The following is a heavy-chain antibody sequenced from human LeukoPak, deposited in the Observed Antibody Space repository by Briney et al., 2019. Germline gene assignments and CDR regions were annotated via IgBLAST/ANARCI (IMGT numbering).Heavy chain of an antibody. V-gene: IGHV1-8*01. D-gene: IGHD7-27*01. CDR3: ARGPPNWGYDY. J-gene: IGHJ4*02. CDR1: GYTFTSYD. Sequence: ASVKVSCKASGYTFTSYDFNWVRQATGQRPEWMGWMSPNSGDTGYAQKFQDRVTMTRNTSISTAYMELSSLRSDDTAVYYCARGPPNWGYDYWGSGTLVTVSS. CDR2: MSPNSGDT.